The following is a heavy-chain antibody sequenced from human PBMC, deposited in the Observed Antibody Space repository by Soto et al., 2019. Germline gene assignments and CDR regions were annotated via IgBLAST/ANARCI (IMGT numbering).Heavy chain of an antibody. CDR3: ARDSDYGSGGYYGMDV. CDR1: GYTFTSYG. V-gene: IGHV1-18*01. D-gene: IGHD3-10*01. J-gene: IGHJ6*02. CDR2: ISAYNGNT. Sequence: ASVKVSFKASGYTFTSYGISWVRQAPGQGLEWMGWISAYNGNTNYAQKLQGRVTMTTDTSTSTAYMELRSLRSDDTAVYYCARDSDYGSGGYYGMDVWGQGTTVTVSS.